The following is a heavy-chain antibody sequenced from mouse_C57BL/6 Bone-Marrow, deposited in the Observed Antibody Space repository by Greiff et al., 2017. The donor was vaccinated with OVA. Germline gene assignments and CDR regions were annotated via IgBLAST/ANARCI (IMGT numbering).Heavy chain of an antibody. D-gene: IGHD2-12*01. J-gene: IGHJ4*01. CDR3: ARRYDGLYAMDY. CDR2: LYPGDGDT. Sequence: QVQLQQSGPELVKPGASVKISCKASGYAFSSSWMNWVKQRPGKGLEWIGRLYPGDGDTNYNGKFKGKATLTADKSSSTAYMQLSSLTSEDSAVYFCARRYDGLYAMDYWGQGTSVTVSS. V-gene: IGHV1-82*01. CDR1: GYAFSSSW.